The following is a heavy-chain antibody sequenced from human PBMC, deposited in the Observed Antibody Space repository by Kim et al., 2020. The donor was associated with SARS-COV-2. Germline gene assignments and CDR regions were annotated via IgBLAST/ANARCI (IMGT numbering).Heavy chain of an antibody. D-gene: IGHD6-13*01. CDR3: AKGLRGYSSSWPYYYYYG. V-gene: IGHV3-30*18. CDR2: ISYDGSNK. J-gene: IGHJ6*01. CDR1: GFTFSSHG. Sequence: GGSLRLSCAASGFTFSSHGMHWVRQAPGKGLEWVAVISYDGSNKYYADSVKGRFTISRDNSKNTLYLQMNSLRAEDTAVYYCAKGLRGYSSSWPYYYYYG.